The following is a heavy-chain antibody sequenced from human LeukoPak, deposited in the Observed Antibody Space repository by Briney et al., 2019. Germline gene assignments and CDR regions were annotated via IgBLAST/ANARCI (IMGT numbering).Heavy chain of an antibody. J-gene: IGHJ4*02. D-gene: IGHD1-1*01. Sequence: ASVKVSCKASGYTFTSYYMHWVRQAPGQGLEWMGIINPSGGSTSYAQKFQGRVTMARDTSTSTVYMELSSLRSEDTAVYYCARSHEGTHFDYWGQGTLVTVSS. V-gene: IGHV1-46*01. CDR3: ARSHEGTHFDY. CDR2: INPSGGST. CDR1: GYTFTSYY.